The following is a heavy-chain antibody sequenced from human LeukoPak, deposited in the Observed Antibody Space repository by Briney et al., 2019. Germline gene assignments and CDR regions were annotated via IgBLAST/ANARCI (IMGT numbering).Heavy chain of an antibody. D-gene: IGHD3-9*01. CDR1: GGSISSGGYS. CDR2: IYHSGST. CDR3: ASSYRGWAFDI. Sequence: PSETLSLTCAVSGGSISSGGYSWSWIRQPPGKGLEWIGYIYHSGSTYYNPSLKSRVTISVDRSKNQFSLKLSSVTAADTAVYYCASSYRGWAFDIWGQGTLVTVSS. J-gene: IGHJ4*02. V-gene: IGHV4-30-2*01.